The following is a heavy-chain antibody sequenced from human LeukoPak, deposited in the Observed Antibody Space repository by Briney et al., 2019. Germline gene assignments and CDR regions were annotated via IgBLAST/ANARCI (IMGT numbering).Heavy chain of an antibody. V-gene: IGHV3-30-3*01. CDR3: ARDGRALWFGGQNWFDP. CDR2: ILYGGSNK. Sequence: GRSLRLFCAASGFTFSSYAMHWVRQAPGKGLEGVAVILYGGSNKYYADSVEGRLTISRDHSKNPLYLQMNSLRAEDTAEYYCARDGRALWFGGQNWFDPWGQGTLLTVSS. J-gene: IGHJ5*02. D-gene: IGHD3-10*01. CDR1: GFTFSSYA.